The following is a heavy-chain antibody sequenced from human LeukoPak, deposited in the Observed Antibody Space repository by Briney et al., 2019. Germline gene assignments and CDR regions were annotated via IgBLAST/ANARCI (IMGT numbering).Heavy chain of an antibody. V-gene: IGHV3-30*04. Sequence: GGSLRLSCAASGFTFSSYAMHWVRQAPGKGLEWVAVISYDGSNKYYADSVKGRFTISRDNSKNTLYLQMNSLRAEDTAVYYCAREEYCSGGRCYSLGWFDTWGQGTLVTVSS. D-gene: IGHD2-15*01. CDR3: AREEYCSGGRCYSLGWFDT. CDR1: GFTFSSYA. CDR2: ISYDGSNK. J-gene: IGHJ5*02.